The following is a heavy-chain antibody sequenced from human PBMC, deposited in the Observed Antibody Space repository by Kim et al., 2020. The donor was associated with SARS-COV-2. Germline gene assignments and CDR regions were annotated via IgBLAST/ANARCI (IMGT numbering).Heavy chain of an antibody. V-gene: IGHV4-59*01. CDR3: ARSGSGGWFDP. D-gene: IGHD2-15*01. J-gene: IGHJ5*02. Sequence: NYNPSLKSRVTISVDTSKNQFSLKLSSVTAADTAVYYCARSGSGGWFDPWGQGTLVTVSS.